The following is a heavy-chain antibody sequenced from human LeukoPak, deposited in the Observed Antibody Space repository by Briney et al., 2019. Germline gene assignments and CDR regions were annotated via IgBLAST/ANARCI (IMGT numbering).Heavy chain of an antibody. CDR3: ARAGPYSSSFYSDY. J-gene: IGHJ4*02. CDR2: INAGNGNT. Sequence: GASVKVSCKASGYTFTSYALHWVRQAPGQRLEWMGWINAGNGNTKYSQKFQGRVTITRDTSASTAYMELSSLRSEDTAVYYCARAGPYSSSFYSDYWGQGTLVTVSS. V-gene: IGHV1-3*01. D-gene: IGHD6-6*01. CDR1: GYTFTSYA.